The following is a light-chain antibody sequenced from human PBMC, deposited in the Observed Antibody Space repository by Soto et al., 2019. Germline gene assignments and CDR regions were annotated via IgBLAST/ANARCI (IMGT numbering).Light chain of an antibody. CDR3: SSYTRTSTYV. CDR1: SSDVGAYNY. J-gene: IGLJ1*01. Sequence: QSVLTQPASVSGSPGQSITISCTGTSSDVGAYNYVSWYQQHPGKVPKLMIYDVTNRPSGVSNRFSGSKSGNTASLTISGPQAEDEADYYCSSYTRTSTYVFGAGTKVTVL. V-gene: IGLV2-14*01. CDR2: DVT.